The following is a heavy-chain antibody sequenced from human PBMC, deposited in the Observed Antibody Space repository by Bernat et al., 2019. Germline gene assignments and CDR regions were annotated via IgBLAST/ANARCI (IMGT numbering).Heavy chain of an antibody. Sequence: EVQLLESGGGLVQPGGSLRLSCVASGFTFSSYAMSWVRQAPGKGLEWVSAISGSGGSTYYTDSVKGRFTISRDNSKNTLYLQMNSLRAEDTAVYYCAKDPGYCSSTSCYLYYFDYWGQGTLVTVSS. J-gene: IGHJ4*02. CDR3: AKDPGYCSSTSCYLYYFDY. V-gene: IGHV3-23*01. D-gene: IGHD2-2*01. CDR2: ISGSGGST. CDR1: GFTFSSYA.